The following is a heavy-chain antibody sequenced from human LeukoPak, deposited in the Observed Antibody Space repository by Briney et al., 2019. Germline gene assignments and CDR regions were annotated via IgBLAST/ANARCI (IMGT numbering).Heavy chain of an antibody. CDR2: INHSGST. J-gene: IGHJ4*02. Sequence: SETLSLTCAVYGGSFSGYYWSWIRQPPGKGLEWIGEINHSGSTNYNPSLKSRVTISVDTSKNQFSLKLSSVTAADTAVYYCARGLMVRGVIRTKYYSDYWGQGTLVTVSS. CDR1: GGSFSGYY. V-gene: IGHV4-34*01. D-gene: IGHD3-10*01. CDR3: ARGLMVRGVIRTKYYSDY.